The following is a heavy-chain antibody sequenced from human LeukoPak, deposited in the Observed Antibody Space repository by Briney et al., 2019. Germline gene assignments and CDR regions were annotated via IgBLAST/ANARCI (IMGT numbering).Heavy chain of an antibody. CDR3: AKPFGFLEWLYGGYFDS. V-gene: IGHV3-23*01. Sequence: GGSLRLSCSASGFTFSNFAMSWVRQAPGKGLEWVSAVSSDVINTYYTDSLKGRFTISRDNSRNTVFLQMHSLTAEDTAVYYCAKPFGFLEWLYGGYFDSWGQGTLVTVSS. D-gene: IGHD3-3*01. CDR2: VSSDVINT. CDR1: GFTFSNFA. J-gene: IGHJ4*02.